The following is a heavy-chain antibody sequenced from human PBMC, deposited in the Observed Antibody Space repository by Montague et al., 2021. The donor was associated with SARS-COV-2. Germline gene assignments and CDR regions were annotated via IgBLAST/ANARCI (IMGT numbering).Heavy chain of an antibody. CDR3: ARAANILSGFYNHPFEY. J-gene: IGHJ4*02. Sequence: SETLSLTCTVSGGSVISDTYFWSWIRQPPGKGLEWIAYIYDSDTTXNKPSFWSRVSMSSDRSKNQFSLKLTSVTPADTAVYYCARAANILSGFYNHPFEYWGQGILVTVSS. CDR1: GGSVISDTYF. D-gene: IGHD3-9*01. V-gene: IGHV4-61*01. CDR2: IYDSDTT.